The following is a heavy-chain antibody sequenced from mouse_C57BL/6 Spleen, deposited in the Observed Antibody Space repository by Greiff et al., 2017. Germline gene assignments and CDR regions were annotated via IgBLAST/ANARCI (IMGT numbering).Heavy chain of an antibody. CDR2: IHPNSGST. D-gene: IGHD2-10*02. J-gene: IGHJ4*01. Sequence: VQLQQSGAELVKPGASVKLSCKASGYTFTSYWMHWVKQRPGQGLEWIGMIHPNSGSTNYNEKFKSKATLTVDKSSSTAYMQLSSLTSEDSAVYYCARRGYGNFPYYYAMDYWGQGTSVTVSS. CDR3: ARRGYGNFPYYYAMDY. V-gene: IGHV1-64*01. CDR1: GYTFTSYW.